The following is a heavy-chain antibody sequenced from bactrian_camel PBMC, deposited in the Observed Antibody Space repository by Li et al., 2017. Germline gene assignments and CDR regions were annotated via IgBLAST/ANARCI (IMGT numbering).Heavy chain of an antibody. CDR2: IEDDGTT. V-gene: IGHV3S10*01. J-gene: IGHJ4*01. Sequence: DVQLVESGGGLVQPGGSLRLSCAASGFSFSKYDMSWVRQRPGKKLEWVGAIEDDGTTYYRAAVKGRFTISRDNADHRLFLQLNDLKLEDTATYYCSQGNFGGGAGESSMPPPRSQGTQVTVS. D-gene: IGHD1*01. CDR1: GFSFSKYD.